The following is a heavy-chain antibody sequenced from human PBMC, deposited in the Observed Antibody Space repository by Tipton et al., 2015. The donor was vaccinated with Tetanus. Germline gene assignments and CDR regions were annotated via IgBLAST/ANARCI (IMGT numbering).Heavy chain of an antibody. V-gene: IGHV4-59*01. CDR2: IFYSGDT. Sequence: SLTCTVSGGSMRNYYWNWIRQSPGKRLEWIGNIFYSGDTDYNPSLQSRATISLDTARTHISLRLRSVTAADTAVYYCARSHVFRVTLFGEEIPRSGRFDPWGQGTLVTVSS. CDR3: ARSHVFRVTLFGEEIPRSGRFDP. D-gene: IGHD3-3*01. CDR1: GGSMRNYY. J-gene: IGHJ5*02.